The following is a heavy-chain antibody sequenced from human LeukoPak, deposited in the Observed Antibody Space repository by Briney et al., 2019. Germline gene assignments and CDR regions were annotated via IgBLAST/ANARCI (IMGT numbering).Heavy chain of an antibody. J-gene: IGHJ4*02. Sequence: GGSLRLSCAASGFTFSSYWMSWVRQAPGKGLEWVANIKQDGSEKYYVDSVKGRFTISRDNAKNSLYLQMNSLRAEVTAGYYCSKDYPYWNSTSCYQGFWGQGTLVTVSS. D-gene: IGHD2-2*01. CDR3: SKDYPYWNSTSCYQGF. CDR2: IKQDGSEK. V-gene: IGHV3-7*01. CDR1: GFTFSSYW.